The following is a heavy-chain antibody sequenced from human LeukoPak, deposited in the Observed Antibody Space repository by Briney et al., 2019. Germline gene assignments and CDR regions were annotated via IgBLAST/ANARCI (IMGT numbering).Heavy chain of an antibody. Sequence: GGSLRLSCAASGFTVSSNSLSWVRQAPGKGLDWVSVICGGGTTYFADSVKGRFSISRDNSKNTLYLQMNSLRAEDTAVYYCAREGYCSGCSCYSDYWGQGTLVTVSS. J-gene: IGHJ4*02. CDR2: ICGGGTT. CDR1: GFTVSSNS. CDR3: AREGYCSGCSCYSDY. V-gene: IGHV3-53*01. D-gene: IGHD2-15*01.